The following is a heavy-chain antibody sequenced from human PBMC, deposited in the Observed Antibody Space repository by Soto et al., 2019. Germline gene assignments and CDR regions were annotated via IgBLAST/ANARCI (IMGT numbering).Heavy chain of an antibody. CDR2: ISRTGST. D-gene: IGHD2-2*01. V-gene: IGHV4-4*02. Sequence: SETLSLTCTFSGGSIDIRNWVTWARQPPGKGLEWIVEISRTGSTNYNPSLSGRVTMSVDRSNNQFFLKVNSVIAADTAVYYCEKWHPMDPWGQGILVTVSS. CDR3: EKWHPMDP. J-gene: IGHJ5*02. CDR1: GGSIDIRNW.